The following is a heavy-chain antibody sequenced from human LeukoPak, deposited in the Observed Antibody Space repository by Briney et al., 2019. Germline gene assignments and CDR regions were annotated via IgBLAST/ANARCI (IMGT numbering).Heavy chain of an antibody. J-gene: IGHJ3*02. CDR2: IYPGDSDT. Sequence: GESLKISCKGSGYSFTSYWIGWVRQMPGKGLEWMGIIYPGDSDTRYSPSFQGRVTISADKSISTAYLQWSSLKASDTAMYYCARPGYCSGGSCYGRRAFDIWGQGTMVTVSS. V-gene: IGHV5-51*01. D-gene: IGHD2-15*01. CDR3: ARPGYCSGGSCYGRRAFDI. CDR1: GYSFTSYW.